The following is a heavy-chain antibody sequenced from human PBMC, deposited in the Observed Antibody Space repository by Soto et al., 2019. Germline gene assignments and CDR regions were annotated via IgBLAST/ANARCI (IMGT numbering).Heavy chain of an antibody. D-gene: IGHD1-26*01. Sequence: GGSLRLSCAASGFIFENFGMSWVRQAPGKGLEWISSISGSGFKKYYADSVKGRFTTARDNSKSTVYLELNNLSAEDTAVYHCAKNQGVELVPLATVDWFDPWGQGSVVTVSS. CDR3: AKNQGVELVPLATVDWFDP. J-gene: IGHJ5*02. V-gene: IGHV3-23*01. CDR1: GFIFENFG. CDR2: ISGSGFKK.